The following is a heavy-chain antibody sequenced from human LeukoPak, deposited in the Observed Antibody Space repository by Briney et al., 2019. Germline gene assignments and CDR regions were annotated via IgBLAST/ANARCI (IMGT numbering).Heavy chain of an antibody. CDR2: IYYRRTT. V-gene: IGHV4-38-2*02. CDR1: GYSISSGYD. Sequence: SETLSLTCTVSGYSISSGYDWGWIRQPPGKGLEWIGSIYYRRTTYYNPSLKSRVSISIDTSENQFSLRLSSVTAADTAVYYCARQRDAFDIWGQGTMVTVSS. CDR3: ARQRDAFDI. J-gene: IGHJ3*02.